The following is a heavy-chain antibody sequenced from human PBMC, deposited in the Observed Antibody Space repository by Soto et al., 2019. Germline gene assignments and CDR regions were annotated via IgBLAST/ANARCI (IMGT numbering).Heavy chain of an antibody. CDR2: IKSKTDGGTT. D-gene: IGHD3-3*01. J-gene: IGHJ4*02. CDR1: GFTFSNAW. CDR3: TTFFTIFGAWLSFDY. Sequence: GGSLRLSCAASGFTFSNAWMNWVRQAPGKGLEWVGRIKSKTDGGTTDYAAPVKGRFTISRDDSKNTLYLQMNSLKTEDTAVYYCTTFFTIFGAWLSFDYWGQGTLVTVSS. V-gene: IGHV3-15*07.